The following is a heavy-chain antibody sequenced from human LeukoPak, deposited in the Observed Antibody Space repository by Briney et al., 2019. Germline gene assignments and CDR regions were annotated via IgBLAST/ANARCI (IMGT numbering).Heavy chain of an antibody. CDR1: GFTFSSYG. CDR3: AREVYYYGSGREGMDV. CDR2: ISYDGSNK. J-gene: IGHJ6*02. V-gene: IGHV3-30*03. Sequence: QPGRSLRLSCAASGFTFSSYGMHWVRQAPGKGLEWVAVISYDGSNKYYADSVKGRFTISRDNSKNTLYLQMNSLRAEDTAVYYCAREVYYYGSGREGMDVWGQGTTVTVSS. D-gene: IGHD3-10*01.